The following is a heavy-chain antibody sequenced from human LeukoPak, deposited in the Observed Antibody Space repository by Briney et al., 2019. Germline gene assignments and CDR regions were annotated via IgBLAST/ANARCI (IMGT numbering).Heavy chain of an antibody. Sequence: SGTLSLTCAVSGGSISSSNWWSWVRQPPGKGLEWIGEIYHSGSTNYNPSLKSRVTISVDRSKNQFSLKLSSVTAADTAVYYCARDYGDQETDAFDIWGQGTMVTVSS. J-gene: IGHJ3*02. V-gene: IGHV4-4*02. CDR2: IYHSGST. D-gene: IGHD4-17*01. CDR3: ARDYGDQETDAFDI. CDR1: GGSISSSNW.